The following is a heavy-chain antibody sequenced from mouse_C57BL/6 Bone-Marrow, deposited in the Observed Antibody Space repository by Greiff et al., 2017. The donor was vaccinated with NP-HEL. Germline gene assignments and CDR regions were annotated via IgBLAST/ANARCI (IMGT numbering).Heavy chain of an antibody. D-gene: IGHD4-1*01. CDR2: ISSGGSYT. V-gene: IGHV5-6*01. Sequence: EVHLVESGGDLVKPGGSLKLSCAASGFTFSSYGMSWVRQTPDKRLEWVATISSGGSYTYYPDSVKGRFTISRDNAKNTLYLQMSSLKSEDSAMYYCARPLTGTGFAYWGQGTLVTVSA. J-gene: IGHJ3*01. CDR1: GFTFSSYG. CDR3: ARPLTGTGFAY.